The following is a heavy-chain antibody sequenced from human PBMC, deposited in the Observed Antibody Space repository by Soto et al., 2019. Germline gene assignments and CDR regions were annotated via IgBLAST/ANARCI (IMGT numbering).Heavy chain of an antibody. D-gene: IGHD3-16*01. CDR2: ITSSGGII. CDR1: GFTFSSYA. Sequence: LRLSRAASGFTFSSYAMSWVRQAPGKGLEWVSAITSSGGIIYYADSVKGRFTISRDNSKNTLYLQMNSLGAEDTAVYFCAKLPGDSWGYFDYWGQGTLVTVSS. CDR3: AKLPGDSWGYFDY. J-gene: IGHJ4*02. V-gene: IGHV3-23*01.